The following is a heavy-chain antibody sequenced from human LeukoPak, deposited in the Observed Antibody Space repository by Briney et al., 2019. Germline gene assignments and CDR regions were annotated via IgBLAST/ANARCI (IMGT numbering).Heavy chain of an antibody. J-gene: IGHJ4*02. CDR3: ARVNVCPCCYFDD. D-gene: IGHD3-10*02. CDR2: ISPDGSRA. V-gene: IGHV3-74*01. Sequence: GGSLRLSCADSGFSFSSYWIQWVRHAPAKGLVWVSRISPDGSRAIYANSVKGRFTISRDNAKNTLYLQMNSLRAEAMPVFYFARVNVCPCCYFDDWGQGTLVTVSS. CDR1: GFSFSSYW.